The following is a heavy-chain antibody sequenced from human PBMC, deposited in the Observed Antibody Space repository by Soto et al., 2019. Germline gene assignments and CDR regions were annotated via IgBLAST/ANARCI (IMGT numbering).Heavy chain of an antibody. Sequence: QVQLVQSGAEVKKPGSSVKVSCKASGGTFSSYAISWVRQAPGQGLEWMGGIIPIFGTANYAQKFQGRVTITADESTSTAYMEPSSLTSEDTAVYYCAREGGGIQPSNNWFDPWGQGTLVTVSS. V-gene: IGHV1-69*01. CDR3: AREGGGIQPSNNWFDP. CDR2: IIPIFGTA. J-gene: IGHJ5*02. D-gene: IGHD5-18*01. CDR1: GGTFSSYA.